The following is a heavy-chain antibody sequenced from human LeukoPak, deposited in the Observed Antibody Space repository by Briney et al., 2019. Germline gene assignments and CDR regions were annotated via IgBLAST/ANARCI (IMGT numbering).Heavy chain of an antibody. D-gene: IGHD6-13*01. CDR2: IYHSGST. Sequence: SETLSLTCTVSGYSISSGYYWGWIRQPPGKGLEWIGNIYHSGSTYYNPSLKSRVTISVDTSKNQFSLKLSSVTAADTAVYYCARAYSSSWYLNWFDPWGQGTLVTVSS. V-gene: IGHV4-38-2*02. CDR3: ARAYSSSWYLNWFDP. CDR1: GYSISSGYY. J-gene: IGHJ5*02.